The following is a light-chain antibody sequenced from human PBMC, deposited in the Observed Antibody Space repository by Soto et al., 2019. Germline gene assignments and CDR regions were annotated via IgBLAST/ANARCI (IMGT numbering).Light chain of an antibody. J-gene: IGLJ2*01. CDR2: EVS. CDR1: SSDVGGYKY. CDR3: ASYTSSSTAVI. Sequence: QSALTRPASVSGSPGQSITISCTGTSSDVGGYKYVSWYQQHPDKAPKLIIFEVSNRPSGLSSRFSGSKSGNTASLTISGLQAEDEADYYCASYTSSSTAVIFGRGTKLTVL. V-gene: IGLV2-14*01.